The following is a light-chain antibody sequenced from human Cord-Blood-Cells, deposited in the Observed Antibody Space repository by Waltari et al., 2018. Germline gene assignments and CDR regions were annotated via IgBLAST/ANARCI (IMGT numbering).Light chain of an antibody. CDR1: SSASGSYNL. V-gene: IGLV2-23*01. J-gene: IGLJ2*01. CDR2: EGS. Sequence: QPALTQPASVSGSPGQSTTISCTGTSSASGSYNLASWCQQHPAKAPKLMIYEGSKRAYGVSTRFSGSKSGNAASRTIAWLQAEVEADYYCCSYAGSSTVVFGGGTKLTVL. CDR3: CSYAGSSTVV.